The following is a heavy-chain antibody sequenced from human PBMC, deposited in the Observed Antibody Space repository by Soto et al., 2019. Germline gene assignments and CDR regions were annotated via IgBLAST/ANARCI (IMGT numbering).Heavy chain of an antibody. V-gene: IGHV3-7*01. D-gene: IGHD3-16*01. CDR2: IKPDGSEK. J-gene: IGHJ2*01. CDR1: GFTFGPYW. Sequence: EVQLVESGGGLVQPGGSLRLSCAASGFTFGPYWMTWVRQAPGKGLEWVAKIKPDGSEKYYVDSVKVRCTISRDNTKTSLYLQMTSLRAEDTAVYYCARPYTVAGSSYWCFDLWGRGTLVTVSS. CDR3: ARPYTVAGSSYWCFDL.